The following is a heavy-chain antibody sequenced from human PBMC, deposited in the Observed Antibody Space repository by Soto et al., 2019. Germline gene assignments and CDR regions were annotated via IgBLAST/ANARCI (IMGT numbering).Heavy chain of an antibody. J-gene: IGHJ6*02. CDR2: IWYDGSNK. V-gene: IGHV3-33*01. D-gene: IGHD5-18*01. CDR3: ARDLVDTAMAYYYYYGMDV. Sequence: GGSLRLSCAASGFTFSSYGMHWVRQAPGKGLEWVAVIWYDGSNKYYADSVKGRFTISRDNSKNTLYLQMNSLRAEDTAVYYCARDLVDTAMAYYYYYGMDVWGQGTTVTVSS. CDR1: GFTFSSYG.